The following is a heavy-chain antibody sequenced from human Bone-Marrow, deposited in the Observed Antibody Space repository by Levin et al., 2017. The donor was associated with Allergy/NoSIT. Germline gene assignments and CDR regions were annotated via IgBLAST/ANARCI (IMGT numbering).Heavy chain of an antibody. CDR3: ARGRSNYDFWSGYSR. CDR1: GYTFTSYD. CDR2: MNPNSGNT. J-gene: IGHJ4*02. V-gene: IGHV1-8*01. D-gene: IGHD3-3*01. Sequence: PGESLKISCKASGYTFTSYDINWVRQATGQGLEWMGWMNPNSGNTGYAQKFQGRVTMTRNTSISTAYMELSSLRSEDTAVYYCARGRSNYDFWSGYSRWGQGTLVTVSS.